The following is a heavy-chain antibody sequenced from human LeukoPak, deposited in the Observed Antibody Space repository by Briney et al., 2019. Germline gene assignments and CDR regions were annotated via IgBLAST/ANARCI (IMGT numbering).Heavy chain of an antibody. CDR1: GFTFSSYS. D-gene: IGHD2-2*02. J-gene: IGHJ3*02. V-gene: IGHV3-21*01. CDR2: ISSSSSYI. CDR3: ARDGVIPSAFDI. Sequence: PGGSLRLSCAASGFTFSSYSTNWVRQAPGKGLEWVSSISSSSSYIYYADSVKGRFTISRDNAKNSLYLQMNSLRAEDTAVYYCARDGVIPSAFDIWGQGTMVTVSS.